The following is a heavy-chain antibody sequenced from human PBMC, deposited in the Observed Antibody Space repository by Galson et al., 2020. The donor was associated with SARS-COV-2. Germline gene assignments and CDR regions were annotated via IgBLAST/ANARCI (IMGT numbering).Heavy chain of an antibody. CDR1: GFTFSSYS. D-gene: IGHD1-26*01. CDR2: IKSKTDGGTT. CDR3: TTDGLGATYYYYYGMDV. V-gene: IGHV3-15*01. Sequence: GGSLRLSCAASGFTFSSYSMNWVRQAPGKGLEWVGRIKSKTDGGTTDYAAPVKGRFTISRDDSKNTLYLQMNSLKTEDTAVYYCTTDGLGATYYYYYGMDVWGQGTTVTVSS. J-gene: IGHJ6*02.